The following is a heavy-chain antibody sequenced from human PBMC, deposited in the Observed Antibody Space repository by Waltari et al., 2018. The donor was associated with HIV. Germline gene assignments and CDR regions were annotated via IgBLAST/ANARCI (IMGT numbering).Heavy chain of an antibody. CDR3: ASGYSSSWRSDYYYYGMDV. J-gene: IGHJ6*02. V-gene: IGHV3-74*01. Sequence: EVQLVESGGGLVQPGGSLRLSCAASGFPFSSYGMHWVRQAPGKGLVWVSRINSDGSSTSYADSVKGRFTISRDNAKNTLYLQMNSLRVEDTAVYYCASGYSSSWRSDYYYYGMDVWGQGTTVTVSS. CDR1: GFPFSSYG. CDR2: INSDGSST. D-gene: IGHD6-13*01.